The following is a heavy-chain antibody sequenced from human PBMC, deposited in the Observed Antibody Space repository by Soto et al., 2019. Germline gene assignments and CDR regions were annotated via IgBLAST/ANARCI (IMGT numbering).Heavy chain of an antibody. CDR1: GGTFSSYG. J-gene: IGHJ5*01. Sequence: QVQLVQSGAEVKKPGSSVKVSCKASGGTFSSYGIGWVRQAPGQGLEWMGGIIPMFATTSYAQKFQGRVTISADESTNTALLYPRFLRSEFSGVNYCASGLYSYDTLNCREGSWFDPWGQGTL. V-gene: IGHV1-69*01. D-gene: IGHD3-22*01. CDR3: ASGLYSYDTLNCREGSWFDP. CDR2: IIPMFATT.